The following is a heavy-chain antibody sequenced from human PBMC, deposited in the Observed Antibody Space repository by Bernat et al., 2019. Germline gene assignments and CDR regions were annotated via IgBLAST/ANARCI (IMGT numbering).Heavy chain of an antibody. J-gene: IGHJ6*03. V-gene: IGHV3-23*01. CDR2: ISGSDGST. CDR1: GFIFSNYA. Sequence: EVQLLESGGGLVQPGGSLRLSCAASGFIFSNYAMSWVRQAPGKGLEWVSVISGSDGSTYYADSVKGRFTISRDDSKNTLYLQMNSLRAEDTAVYYCAKDLTTVISRNYYYMDVWGKGTTVTVSS. CDR3: AKDLTTVISRNYYYMDV. D-gene: IGHD4-11*01.